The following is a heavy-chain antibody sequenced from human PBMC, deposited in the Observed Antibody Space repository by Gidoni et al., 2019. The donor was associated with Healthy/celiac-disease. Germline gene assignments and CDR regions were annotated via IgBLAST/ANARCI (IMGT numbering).Heavy chain of an antibody. D-gene: IGHD5-12*01. J-gene: IGHJ6*02. CDR2: IDWDDDK. CDR1: GFSLRTRGMC. CDR3: ARSGGSPRRPSYGMDV. Sequence: QVTLTESGPALLKPTQPLTLTCTFSGFSLRTRGMCVSWIRQPPGKALEWLALIDWDDDKYYSTSLKTRLTISKDTSKNQVVLTMTNMDPVDTATYYCARSGGSPRRPSYGMDVWGQGTTVTVSS. V-gene: IGHV2-70*01.